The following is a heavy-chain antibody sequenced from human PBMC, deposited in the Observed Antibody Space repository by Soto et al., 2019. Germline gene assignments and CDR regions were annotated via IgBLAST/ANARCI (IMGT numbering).Heavy chain of an antibody. CDR1: GFTFSSYA. CDR3: ARDGPYDILTGYHYYYYYYGMDV. CDR2: ISYDGSNK. V-gene: IGHV3-30-3*01. J-gene: IGHJ6*02. D-gene: IGHD3-9*01. Sequence: QPGGSLRLSCAASGFTFSSYAMHWVRQAPGKGLEWVAVISYDGSNKYYADSVKGRFTISRDNSKNTLYLQMNSLRAEDTAVYYCARDGPYDILTGYHYYYYYYGMDVWGQGTTVTVSS.